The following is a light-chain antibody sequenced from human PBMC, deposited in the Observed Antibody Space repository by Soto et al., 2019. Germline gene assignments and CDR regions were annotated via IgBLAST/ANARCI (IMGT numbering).Light chain of an antibody. Sequence: DIQMTQSPSSLSASVGDRVTITCRASQSISSYLNWYQQKPGKAPNLLIYAASRLQSGVPSRFSGSGSGTDFTLTISSLQPADFATYYCQQSYSTPYTFGQGTKLEIK. CDR2: AAS. V-gene: IGKV1-39*01. J-gene: IGKJ2*01. CDR1: QSISSY. CDR3: QQSYSTPYT.